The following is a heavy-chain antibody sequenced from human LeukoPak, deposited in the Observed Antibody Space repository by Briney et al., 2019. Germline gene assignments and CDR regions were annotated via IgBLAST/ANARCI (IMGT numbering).Heavy chain of an antibody. Sequence: ASVKVSCKASGYTFTSYDINWVRQATGQGLEWMGWMNPNSGNTGYAQKFQGRVTITRNTSISTAYMELSSLRSEDTAVYYCARAYYDFWSGYYPYYYYYYMDVWGKGTTVTVSS. D-gene: IGHD3-3*01. V-gene: IGHV1-8*03. J-gene: IGHJ6*03. CDR1: GYTFTSYD. CDR2: MNPNSGNT. CDR3: ARAYYDFWSGYYPYYYYYYMDV.